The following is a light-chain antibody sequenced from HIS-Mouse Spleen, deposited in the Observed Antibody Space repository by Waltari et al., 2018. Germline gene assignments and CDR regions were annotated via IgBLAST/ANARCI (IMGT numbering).Light chain of an antibody. CDR3: QSADSSGTYV. CDR2: KDS. J-gene: IGLJ2*01. CDR1: AFPTQY. V-gene: IGLV3-25*03. Sequence: SYELTQPPSVSVSPGQTARITCSGDAFPTQYAYWYQQKPGQAPVLVIYKDSERPSGIPERFSGSSSGTTVTLTISGVQAEDEADYYCQSADSSGTYVFGGGTKLTVL.